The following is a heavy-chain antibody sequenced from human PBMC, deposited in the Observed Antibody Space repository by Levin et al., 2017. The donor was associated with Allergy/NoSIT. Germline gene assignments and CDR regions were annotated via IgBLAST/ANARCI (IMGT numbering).Heavy chain of an antibody. V-gene: IGHV4-30-4*01. J-gene: IGHJ4*02. Sequence: SQTLSLTCTVSGGSISSGDYYWSWIRQPPGKGLEWIGYIYYSGSTYYNPSLKSRVTISVDTSKNQFSLKLSSVTAADTAVYYCAREGQGAVADGYWGQGTLVTVSS. CDR2: IYYSGST. CDR1: GGSISSGDYY. CDR3: AREGQGAVADGY. D-gene: IGHD6-19*01.